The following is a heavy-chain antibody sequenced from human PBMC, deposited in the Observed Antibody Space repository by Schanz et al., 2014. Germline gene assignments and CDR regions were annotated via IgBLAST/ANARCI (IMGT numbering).Heavy chain of an antibody. CDR1: GFTFSTYA. CDR3: ANNWNLDY. Sequence: EVQLVESGGGLVQPGGSLRLSCAASGFTFSTYAMAWVRQAPGKGLEWVSAISGGGGTTYYTDSVRGRFTISRDNSKNTLYLQMNSLRAEDSAVYYCANNWNLDYWGQGTLVTVSS. J-gene: IGHJ4*02. CDR2: ISGGGGTT. D-gene: IGHD1-20*01. V-gene: IGHV3-23*04.